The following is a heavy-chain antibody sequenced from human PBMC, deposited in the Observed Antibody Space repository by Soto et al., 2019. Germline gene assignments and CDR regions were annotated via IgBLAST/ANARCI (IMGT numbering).Heavy chain of an antibody. CDR1: GGAISSSHW. V-gene: IGHV4-4*02. CDR2: IYHSGST. Sequence: QVHLQESGPGLVNPSGTLTLTCAVSGGAISSSHWWGWVRQAPGKGLEGIGEIYHSGSTNYNPSLKSRITMSVDKSQNQFSVNLSAVTAADTAVYYCVRDADETAIVPAPWLVWGRGTMVTVSS. CDR3: VRDADETAIVPAPWLV. J-gene: IGHJ6*02. D-gene: IGHD2-21*02.